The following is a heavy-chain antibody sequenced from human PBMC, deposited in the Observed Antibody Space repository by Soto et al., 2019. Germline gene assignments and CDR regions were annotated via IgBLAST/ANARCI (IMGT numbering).Heavy chain of an antibody. CDR3: AKGIAAAGPDFDY. D-gene: IGHD6-13*01. CDR1: GFTFDDYT. J-gene: IGHJ4*02. V-gene: IGHV3-43*01. CDR2: ISWDGGST. Sequence: ESGGVVVQPGGSLRLSCAASGFTFDDYTMHRVRQAPGKGLEWVSLISWDGGSTYYADSVKGRFTISRDNSKNSLYLQMNSLRTEDTALYYCAKGIAAAGPDFDYWGQGTLVTVSS.